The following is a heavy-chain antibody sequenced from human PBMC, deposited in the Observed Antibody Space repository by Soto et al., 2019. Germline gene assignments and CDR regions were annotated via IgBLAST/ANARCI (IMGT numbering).Heavy chain of an antibody. J-gene: IGHJ6*04. Sequence: PGGSLRLSCAASGFTFSSYGMHWVRQAPGKGLEWVAVISYDGSNKYYADSVKGRFTISRDNSKNTLYLQMNSLRAEDTAVYYCAKERTPGLDYYYYGMDVWGEGTTVTVCS. CDR1: GFTFSSYG. CDR2: ISYDGSNK. V-gene: IGHV3-30*18. CDR3: AKERTPGLDYYYYGMDV.